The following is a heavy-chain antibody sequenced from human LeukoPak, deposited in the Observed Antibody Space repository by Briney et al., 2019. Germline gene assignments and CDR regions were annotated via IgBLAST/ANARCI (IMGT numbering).Heavy chain of an antibody. CDR3: ARAPRAAGPYYYYGMDV. Sequence: SETLSLTCTVSAGSISSGGYYWSWIREHPVKGLEWIVHIYYSGSTYYNTCLKSRVTISVDTSKNQFSLKLSSVTAADTAVYYCARAPRAAGPYYYYGMDVWGQGTTVTVSS. J-gene: IGHJ6*02. V-gene: IGHV4-31*03. D-gene: IGHD6-13*01. CDR1: AGSISSGGYY. CDR2: IYYSGST.